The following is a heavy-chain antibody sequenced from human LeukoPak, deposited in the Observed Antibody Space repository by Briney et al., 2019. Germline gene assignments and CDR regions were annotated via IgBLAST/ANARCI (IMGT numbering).Heavy chain of an antibody. V-gene: IGHV4-59*01. Sequence: PSETLSLTCTVSGGSISSYYWSWIRQPPGKGLEWIGYIYYSGSTNYNPSLKSRVTISVDTSKNQFSLKLSSVTAADTAVYYCASVYYDFWSGYYMDVWGKGTTVTVSS. CDR2: IYYSGST. J-gene: IGHJ6*03. CDR1: GGSISSYY. D-gene: IGHD3-3*01. CDR3: ASVYYDFWSGYYMDV.